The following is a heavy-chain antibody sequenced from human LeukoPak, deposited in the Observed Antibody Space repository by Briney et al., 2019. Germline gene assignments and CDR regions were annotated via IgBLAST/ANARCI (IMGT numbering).Heavy chain of an antibody. V-gene: IGHV3-23*01. CDR3: TKDPNGNYVGAFDP. CDR2: ITGNRGAT. J-gene: IGHJ5*02. Sequence: GGTLRLYCAASGFTFSSFAMAWVRHAPGKGRKWVSSITGNRGATYNIVSVKGRFTISRDNSQNTLYLQMNSLRVEDTAVYYCTKDPNGNYVGAFDPWGQGTLVTVSS. CDR1: GFTFSSFA. D-gene: IGHD4-17*01.